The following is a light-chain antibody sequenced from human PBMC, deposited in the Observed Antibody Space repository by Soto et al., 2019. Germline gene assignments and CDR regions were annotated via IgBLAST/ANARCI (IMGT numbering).Light chain of an antibody. V-gene: IGKV1-5*01. Sequence: DIQMTQSPSTLSASVGDRVTITCGASQSISSWLAWYQKKPGKAPKLLIYDASSLESGVPSRLRGSGYGTELTITISSMQTDDFATYYCQQYNSYSGTFGQGTKVDIK. CDR3: QQYNSYSGT. J-gene: IGKJ1*01. CDR1: QSISSW. CDR2: DAS.